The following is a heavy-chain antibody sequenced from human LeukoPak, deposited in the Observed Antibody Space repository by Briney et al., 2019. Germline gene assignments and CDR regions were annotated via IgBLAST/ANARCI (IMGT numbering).Heavy chain of an antibody. J-gene: IGHJ4*02. V-gene: IGHV4-59*08. Sequence: SETLSLTCTVSGGSISSYYWSWIRQPPGKGLEWIGYIYYSGSTNYNPSLKSRVTISVDTSKNQFSLKLSSVTVADTAVYYRASRIIVGAGYYFDYWGQGTLVTVSS. CDR2: IYYSGST. CDR3: ASRIIVGAGYYFDY. CDR1: GGSISSYY. D-gene: IGHD1-26*01.